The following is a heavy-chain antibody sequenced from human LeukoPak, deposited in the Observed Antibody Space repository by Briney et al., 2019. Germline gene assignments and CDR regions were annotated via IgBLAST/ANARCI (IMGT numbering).Heavy chain of an antibody. D-gene: IGHD5-18*01. V-gene: IGHV3-74*01. Sequence: GGSLRLSCVASGFTFSNYWLHWVRQAPGKGLVWVSRINIDESTANYADSVKGRFTISRDNAKNTLYLQMNSLRAEDTAVYYCARNEYSSSGSDQVDVWGQGTTVTVSS. CDR2: INIDESTA. J-gene: IGHJ6*02. CDR1: GFTFSNYW. CDR3: ARNEYSSSGSDQVDV.